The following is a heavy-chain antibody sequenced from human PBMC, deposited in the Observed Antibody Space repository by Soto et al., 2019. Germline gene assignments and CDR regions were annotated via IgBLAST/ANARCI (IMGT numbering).Heavy chain of an antibody. V-gene: IGHV4-30-4*01. CDR1: GGPIRGGDYH. D-gene: IGHD3-22*01. Sequence: QVHLQESGPRLVKPSQTLSLTCTVSGGPIRGGDYHWTWIRQSPGKGLEWTGYIYSRGDTSYNPSVESRVTISRDTSKNQFSLNLSSVTAADTAVYYWARDRGSDYDRASGFYHYWGQGTLVTVSS. J-gene: IGHJ4*02. CDR2: IYSRGDT. CDR3: ARDRGSDYDRASGFYHY.